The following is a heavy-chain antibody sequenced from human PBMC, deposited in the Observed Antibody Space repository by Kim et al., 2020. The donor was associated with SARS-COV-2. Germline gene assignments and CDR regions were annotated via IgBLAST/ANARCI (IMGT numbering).Heavy chain of an antibody. Sequence: YAQKFQGRVTMTRDTSTSTVYMELSSLRSEDTAVYYCATAQQSGSYNFDYWGQGTLVTVSS. J-gene: IGHJ4*02. D-gene: IGHD1-26*01. V-gene: IGHV1-46*01. CDR3: ATAQQSGSYNFDY.